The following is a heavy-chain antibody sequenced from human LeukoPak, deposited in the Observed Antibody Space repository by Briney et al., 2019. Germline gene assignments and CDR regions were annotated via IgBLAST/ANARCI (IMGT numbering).Heavy chain of an antibody. D-gene: IGHD5-12*01. V-gene: IGHV3-23*01. J-gene: IGHJ4*02. Sequence: GSLRLSCVVSGFTFSSNAMSWVRQAPGEGLEWVSIISVSGGVTFYADSVKGRFTISRDNSKNTLYLQMNSLRAEDTAVYYCANRMTGYIGHGIFDYWSQGTLVTVSS. CDR1: GFTFSSNA. CDR3: ANRMTGYIGHGIFDY. CDR2: ISVSGGVT.